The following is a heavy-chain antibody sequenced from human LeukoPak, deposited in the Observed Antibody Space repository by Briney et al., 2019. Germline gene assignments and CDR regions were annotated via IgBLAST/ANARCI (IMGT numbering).Heavy chain of an antibody. Sequence: PSETLSLTCTVSGGSVSSYYWSWVRQPPEKGLEWIGFIYYSGSTTYNPSLKSRVPISVDTSKSQFSLRLSSVTAADPAVYYCAILPTLFGPFDPWGQGALVTASS. CDR1: GGSVSSYY. V-gene: IGHV4-59*08. D-gene: IGHD3-3*01. CDR2: IYYSGST. J-gene: IGHJ5*02. CDR3: AILPTLFGPFDP.